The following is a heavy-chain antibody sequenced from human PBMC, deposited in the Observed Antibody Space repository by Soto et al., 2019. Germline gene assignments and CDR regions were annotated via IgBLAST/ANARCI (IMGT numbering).Heavy chain of an antibody. J-gene: IGHJ5*02. D-gene: IGHD3-10*01. CDR1: GFTFSSYW. CDR3: ARGWPPSASGSHLAS. CDR2: INTDGSST. V-gene: IGHV3-74*01. Sequence: GSLRLSCAASGFTFSSYWMHWVRQAPGKGLVWVSRINTDGSSTTYADSVQGRFTISRDNAKNTLYLQMNSLSVEDTAVYYCARGWPPSASGSHLASWGQGTLVTVSS.